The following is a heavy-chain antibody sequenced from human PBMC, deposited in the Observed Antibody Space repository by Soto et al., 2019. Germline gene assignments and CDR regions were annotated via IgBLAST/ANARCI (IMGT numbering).Heavy chain of an antibody. J-gene: IGHJ4*02. CDR1: GFTFSSFG. CDR2: ISYDGIDK. Sequence: QVQLVESGGGGVQPGRSLRLSCAASGFTFSSFGIHWVRQAPGKGLGWVAVISYDGIDKNYADSVKGRFTISRENSKNMVYLQMNSLRAEDTAVYYCAKDLREMATIRPDYWGQGILVTVSS. CDR3: AKDLREMATIRPDY. V-gene: IGHV3-30*18. D-gene: IGHD5-12*01.